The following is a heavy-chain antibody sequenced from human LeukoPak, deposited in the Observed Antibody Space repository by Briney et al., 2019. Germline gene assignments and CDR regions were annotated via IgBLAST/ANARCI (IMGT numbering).Heavy chain of an antibody. D-gene: IGHD6-13*01. CDR1: GFTFSSYS. CDR3: AREARIAAAGDDY. V-gene: IGHV3-21*01. CDR2: ISSSSSYI. Sequence: GGSLRLSCAASGFTFSSYSMNWVRQAPGKGLEWVSSISSSSSYIYYADSVKGRFTISRDNAKNSLYLQMNSLRAEDTAVYYCAREARIAAAGDDYWGQGTLVTVSS. J-gene: IGHJ4*02.